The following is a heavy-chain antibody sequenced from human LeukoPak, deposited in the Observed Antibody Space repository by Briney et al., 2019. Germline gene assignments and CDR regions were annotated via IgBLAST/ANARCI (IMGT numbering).Heavy chain of an antibody. J-gene: IGHJ4*02. V-gene: IGHV1-69*04. CDR3: ASLIVPQYSSLALDY. CDR1: GGTFSSYA. Sequence: SVKVSCKASGGTFSSYAISWVRQAPGQGLEWMGRTIPILGIANYAQKFQGRVTITADKSTSTAYMELSSLRSEDTAVYYCASLIVPQYSSLALDYWGQGTLVTVSS. CDR2: TIPILGIA. D-gene: IGHD3-22*01.